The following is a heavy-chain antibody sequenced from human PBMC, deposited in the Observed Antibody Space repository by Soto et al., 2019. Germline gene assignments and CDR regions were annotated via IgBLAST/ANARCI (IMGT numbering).Heavy chain of an antibody. V-gene: IGHV1-18*04. J-gene: IGHJ4*02. D-gene: IGHD6-19*01. CDR1: GYTFTRYG. CDR3: AREPPRGITVADSGASRFDY. Sequence: QAQLVQSGAEVKKPGASVKVSCQASGYTFTRYGFSWVRQAPGQRLEWLGWISAYNGNTYYAQKFQGRVTLTTDTSTSTAFMELRGLRSDDTAVYYCAREPPRGITVADSGASRFDYWGQGTLVTVSS. CDR2: ISAYNGNT.